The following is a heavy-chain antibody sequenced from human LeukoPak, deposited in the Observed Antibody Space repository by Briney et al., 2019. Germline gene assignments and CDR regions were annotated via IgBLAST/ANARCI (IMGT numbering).Heavy chain of an antibody. CDR2: ISSSSSYI. J-gene: IGHJ3*02. D-gene: IGHD4-17*01. CDR1: GFTFSSYS. V-gene: IGHV3-21*01. CDR3: AREVTTPSPGAFDI. Sequence: GGSLRLSRAASGFTFSSYSMNWVRQAPGKGLGWVSSISSSSSYIYYADSVKGRFTISRDNAKNSLYLQMNSLRAEDTAVYYCAREVTTPSPGAFDIWGQGTMVTVSS.